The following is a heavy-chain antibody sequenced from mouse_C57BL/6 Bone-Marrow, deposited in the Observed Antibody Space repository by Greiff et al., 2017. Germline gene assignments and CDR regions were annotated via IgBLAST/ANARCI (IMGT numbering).Heavy chain of an antibody. CDR1: GFTFSSYG. CDR3: ARYDAYGMDY. J-gene: IGHJ4*01. V-gene: IGHV5-6*01. CDR2: ISSGGSYT. Sequence: EVHLVESGGDLVKPGGSLKLSCAASGFTFSSYGMSWVRQTPDKRLEWVATISSGGSYTYYPDSVKGRFTISRDNAKNTLYLQMSSLKSEDTAMYYCARYDAYGMDYWGQGTSVTVSS. D-gene: IGHD2-14*01.